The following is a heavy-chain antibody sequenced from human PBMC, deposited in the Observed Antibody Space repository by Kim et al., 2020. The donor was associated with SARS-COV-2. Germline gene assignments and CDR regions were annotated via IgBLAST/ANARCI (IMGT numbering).Heavy chain of an antibody. CDR2: IKEDGSEK. Sequence: GGSLRLSCAASGFTFSTYWMSWVRQAPGNGLEWVANIKEDGSEKNYVDSVKGRFTISRDNAKSSLYLQMNILRAEDTAVYYCVRRGSQLDYWGQGTQVTV. CDR1: GFTFSTYW. D-gene: IGHD1-26*01. J-gene: IGHJ4*02. V-gene: IGHV3-7*01. CDR3: VRRGSQLDY.